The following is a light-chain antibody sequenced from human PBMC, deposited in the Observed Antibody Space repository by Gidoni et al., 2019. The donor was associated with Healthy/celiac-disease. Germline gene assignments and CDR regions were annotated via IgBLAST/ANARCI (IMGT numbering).Light chain of an antibody. J-gene: IGKJ4*01. CDR3: QQRSNWLT. Sequence: EIVLTQSPATLSLSPGERATLSCRASQSVSSYLAWYQQKSGQAPRLLIYDTSNRATGIPARFRGSGSGTDFTLTINSLEPEDFAVYYCQQRSNWLTFXGXTKVEI. CDR2: DTS. V-gene: IGKV3-11*01. CDR1: QSVSSY.